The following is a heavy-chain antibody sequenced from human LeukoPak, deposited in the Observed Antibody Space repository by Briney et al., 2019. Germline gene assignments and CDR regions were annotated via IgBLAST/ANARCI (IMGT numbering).Heavy chain of an antibody. CDR3: ARDWECGGDCYGASFDY. D-gene: IGHD2-21*02. V-gene: IGHV3-21*01. CDR2: ISSSSSYI. J-gene: IGHJ4*02. Sequence: PGGSLRLSCAASGFNFGEFWMAWVRQAPGKGLEWVSSISSSSSYIYYADSVKGRFTISRDNAKNSLYLQMNSLRAEDTAVYYCARDWECGGDCYGASFDYWGQGTLVTVSS. CDR1: GFNFGEFW.